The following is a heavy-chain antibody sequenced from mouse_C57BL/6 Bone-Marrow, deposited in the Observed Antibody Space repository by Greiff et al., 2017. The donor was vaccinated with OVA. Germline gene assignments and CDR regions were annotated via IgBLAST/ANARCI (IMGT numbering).Heavy chain of an antibody. J-gene: IGHJ3*01. CDR3: ASGYDGYYAWFAY. CDR2: INPNNGGT. V-gene: IGHV1-26*01. D-gene: IGHD2-3*01. Sequence: VQLQQSGPELVKPGASVKISCKASGYTFTDYYMNWVKQSHGKSLEWIGDINPNNGGTSYNQKFKGKATLTVDKSSSTAYMELRSLTSEDSAVYYCASGYDGYYAWFAYWGQGTLVTASA. CDR1: GYTFTDYY.